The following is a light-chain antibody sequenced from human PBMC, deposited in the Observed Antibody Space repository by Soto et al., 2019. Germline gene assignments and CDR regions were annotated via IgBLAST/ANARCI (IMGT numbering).Light chain of an antibody. Sequence: AIQMTQSPSSLSASIGDRVTITCRASQGIRNELGWYQQKPGKAPILLIYAASSLQSGVPSRFSGSGSGTDSTLTISSLQPEDFATYYCLQDYSYPRTFGQGTKVDIK. CDR2: AAS. V-gene: IGKV1-6*01. CDR3: LQDYSYPRT. CDR1: QGIRNE. J-gene: IGKJ1*01.